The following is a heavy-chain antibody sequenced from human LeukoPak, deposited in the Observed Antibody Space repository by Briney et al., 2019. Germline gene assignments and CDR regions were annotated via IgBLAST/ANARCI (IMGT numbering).Heavy chain of an antibody. CDR3: ARGTGSIAARSPYYYYGMDV. CDR2: IYYSGST. V-gene: IGHV4-59*12. CDR1: GGSISSYY. Sequence: SETLSLTCTVSGGSISSYYWSWIRRPPGKRLEWTGHIYYSGSTIYNPSLKSRFTISVDTSKNQFSLKLMSVTAADTAVYYCARGTGSIAARSPYYYYGMDVWGQGTTVTVSS. J-gene: IGHJ6*02. D-gene: IGHD6-6*01.